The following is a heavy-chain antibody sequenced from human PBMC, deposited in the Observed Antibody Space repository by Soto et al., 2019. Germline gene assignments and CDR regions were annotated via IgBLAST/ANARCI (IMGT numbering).Heavy chain of an antibody. CDR2: ISYDGSNK. J-gene: IGHJ6*02. Sequence: GGSLRLSXAASGFTFSSYAMHWVRQAPGKGLEWVAVISYDGSNKYYADSVKGRFTISRDNSKNTLYLQMNSLRAEDTAVYYCARSLRVQDYYYYGMDVWGQGTTVTVSS. V-gene: IGHV3-30-3*01. D-gene: IGHD3-3*01. CDR1: GFTFSSYA. CDR3: ARSLRVQDYYYYGMDV.